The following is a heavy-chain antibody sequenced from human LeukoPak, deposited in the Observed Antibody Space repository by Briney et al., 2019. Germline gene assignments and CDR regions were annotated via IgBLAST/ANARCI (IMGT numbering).Heavy chain of an antibody. D-gene: IGHD3-3*01. CDR2: INPNSGGT. J-gene: IGHJ5*02. CDR1: GYTFTGYY. Sequence: ASVKVSCKASGYTFTGYYMHWVRQAPGQGLEWMGRINPNSGGTNYAQKFQGRVTMTRDTSISTAYMELSRLRSDDTAVYYCVRSRDFGWFDPWGQGTLVTVSS. V-gene: IGHV1-2*06. CDR3: VRSRDFGWFDP.